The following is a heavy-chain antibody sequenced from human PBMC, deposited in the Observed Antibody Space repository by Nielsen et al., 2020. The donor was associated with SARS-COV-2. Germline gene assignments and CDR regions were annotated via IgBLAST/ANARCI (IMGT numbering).Heavy chain of an antibody. D-gene: IGHD4-11*01. CDR2: MDTSGST. Sequence: SETLSLTCTVSGGSIRSGFYYWSWIRQPAGKGLEWIGRMDTSGSTNYNPSLKSRVTISVDTSKNQFSLKLSSVTAADTAVYYCARGRVTKVPEWFDPWGQGTLVTVSS. J-gene: IGHJ5*02. CDR1: GGSIRSGFYY. V-gene: IGHV4-61*02. CDR3: ARGRVTKVPEWFDP.